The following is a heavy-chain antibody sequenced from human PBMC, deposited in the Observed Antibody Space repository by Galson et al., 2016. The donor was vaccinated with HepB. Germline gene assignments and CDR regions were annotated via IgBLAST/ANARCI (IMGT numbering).Heavy chain of an antibody. J-gene: IGHJ4*02. CDR2: IYHTGST. CDR3: ARDQAGEAQRRPLGY. Sequence: SETLSLTCAVSGGSISSSNWWSWVRQPPGKGLEWLREIYHTGSTNYSPSLKSRLTISVDKSKNQLSLKLSSMTAADTAVYYWARDQAGEAQRRPLGYWGQGTLVTVSS. CDR1: GGSISSSNW. V-gene: IGHV4-4*02. D-gene: IGHD1-14*01.